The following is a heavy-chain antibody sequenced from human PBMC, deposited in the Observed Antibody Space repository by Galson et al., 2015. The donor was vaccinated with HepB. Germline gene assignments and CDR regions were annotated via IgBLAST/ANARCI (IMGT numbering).Heavy chain of an antibody. CDR2: ISYDGSNK. J-gene: IGHJ3*02. D-gene: IGHD3-10*01. CDR3: ARDREGAYPGAFDI. CDR1: GFTFSSYA. Sequence: SLRLSCAASGFTFSSYAMHWVRQAPGKGLEWVAVISYDGSNKYYADSVKGRFTISRDNSKNTLYLQMNSLRAEDTAVYYCARDREGAYPGAFDIWGQGTMVTVSS. V-gene: IGHV3-30-3*01.